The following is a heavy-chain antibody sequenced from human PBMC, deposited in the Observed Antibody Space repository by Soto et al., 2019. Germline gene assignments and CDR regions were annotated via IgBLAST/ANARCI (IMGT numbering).Heavy chain of an antibody. J-gene: IGHJ5*02. CDR2: INPNVGGT. CDR3: ARGGRDVPRIPYDT. CDR1: GYTFTDYY. D-gene: IGHD3-16*01. V-gene: IGHV1-2*02. Sequence: VQLVESGAEVKKPGASVYVSCKASGYTFTDYYVHWVRQAPGQGLEWMGWINPNVGGTNYARKFQGRVTMTRDTSISTVYMKLTRLSPDDTAIYYCARGGRDVPRIPYDTWGQGTRVTVSS.